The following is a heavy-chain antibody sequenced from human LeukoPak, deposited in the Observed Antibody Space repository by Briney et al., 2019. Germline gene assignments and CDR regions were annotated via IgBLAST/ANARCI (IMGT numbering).Heavy chain of an antibody. CDR2: NSGSGGST. CDR3: AKDDSSSWLENAFDI. CDR1: GFTFSSYA. D-gene: IGHD6-13*01. Sequence: GGSLRLSCAASGFTFSSYAMSWVRQAPGKGLEWVSANSGSGGSTYYADSVKGRFTISRDNSKNTLYLQMNSLRAEDTALYYCAKDDSSSWLENAFDIWGQGTMVTVSS. V-gene: IGHV3-23*01. J-gene: IGHJ3*02.